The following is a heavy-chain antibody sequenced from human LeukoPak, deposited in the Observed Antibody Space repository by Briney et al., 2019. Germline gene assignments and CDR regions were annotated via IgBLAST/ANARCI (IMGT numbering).Heavy chain of an antibody. CDR2: IYYSGST. CDR3: ARWSVFYNWFDP. J-gene: IGHJ5*02. CDR1: GGSISSSSCY. D-gene: IGHD2-21*01. V-gene: IGHV4-39*01. Sequence: SETLSLTCTVSGGSISSSSCYWGWIRQPPGKGLEWIGSIYYSGSTYYDPSLKSRVTISVDTSKNQFSLKLNSVTAADTAVYYCARWSVFYNWFDPWGQGTLVTVSS.